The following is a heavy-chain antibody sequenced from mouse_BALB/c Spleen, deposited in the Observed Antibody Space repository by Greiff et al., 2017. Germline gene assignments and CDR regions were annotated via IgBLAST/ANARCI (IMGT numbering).Heavy chain of an antibody. CDR1: GYTFTSYW. CDR2: IYPGSGST. D-gene: IGHD2-4*01. V-gene: IGHV1S22*01. Sequence: LQQSGSELVRPGASVKLSCKASGYTFTSYWMHWVKQRPGQGLEWIGNIYPGSGSTNYDEKFKSKATLTVDTSSSTAYMQLSSLTSEDSAVYYCTRFFMINYAMDYWGQGTSVTVSS. J-gene: IGHJ4*01. CDR3: TRFFMINYAMDY.